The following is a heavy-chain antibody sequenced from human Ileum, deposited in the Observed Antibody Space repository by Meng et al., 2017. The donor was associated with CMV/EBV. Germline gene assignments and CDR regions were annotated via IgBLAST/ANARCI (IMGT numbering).Heavy chain of an antibody. CDR2: IKQDGSEK. V-gene: IGHV3-7*01. CDR3: ARWNGYGYGLNY. Sequence: GGSLRLSCAASGFAFSSFWMTWIRQVPGKGLECVANIKQDGSEKNYVDSVKDRFTISRDNAKNSLYLQMNSLRAEDTGVYYCARWNGYGYGLNYWGQGTVVTVSS. D-gene: IGHD5-18*01. CDR1: GFAFSSFW. J-gene: IGHJ4*02.